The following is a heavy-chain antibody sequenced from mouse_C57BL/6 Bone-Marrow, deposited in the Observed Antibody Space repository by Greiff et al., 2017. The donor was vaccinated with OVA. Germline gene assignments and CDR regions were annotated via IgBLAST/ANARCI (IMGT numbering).Heavy chain of an antibody. Sequence: EVQGVESGGGLVKPGGSLKLSCAASGFTFSSYAMSWVRQTPEKRLGWVATISDGGSYTYYPDNVKGRFTISRDNAKNNLYLQMSHLKSEDTAMYYCARGGGAWFAYWGQGTLVTVSA. CDR1: GFTFSSYA. CDR2: ISDGGSYT. D-gene: IGHD1-1*02. J-gene: IGHJ3*01. CDR3: ARGGGAWFAY. V-gene: IGHV5-4*01.